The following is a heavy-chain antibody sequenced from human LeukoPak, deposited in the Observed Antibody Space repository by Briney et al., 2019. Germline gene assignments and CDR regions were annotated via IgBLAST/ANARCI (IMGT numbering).Heavy chain of an antibody. Sequence: ASVKVSCKASGGTFSSYAISWARQAPGQGLEWMGGIIPIFGTANYAQKFQGRVTITTDESTSTAYMELSSLRSEDTAVYYCARGRGVVPAAKDYYYYMDVWGKGTTVTVSS. CDR2: IIPIFGTA. CDR1: GGTFSSYA. D-gene: IGHD2-2*01. CDR3: ARGRGVVPAAKDYYYYMDV. J-gene: IGHJ6*03. V-gene: IGHV1-69*05.